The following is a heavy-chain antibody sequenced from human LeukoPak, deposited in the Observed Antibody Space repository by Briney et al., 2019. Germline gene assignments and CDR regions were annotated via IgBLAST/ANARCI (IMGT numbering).Heavy chain of an antibody. CDR3: ARDGDYYDSSGE. V-gene: IGHV3-66*01. Sequence: PGRSLRLSCAASGFTVSSNYMSWVCQAPGKGLEWVSVIYSGGSTYYADSVKGRFTISRDNSKNTLYLQMNSLRAEDTAVYYCARDGDYYDSSGEWGQGTLVTVSS. CDR2: IYSGGST. J-gene: IGHJ4*02. CDR1: GFTVSSNY. D-gene: IGHD3-22*01.